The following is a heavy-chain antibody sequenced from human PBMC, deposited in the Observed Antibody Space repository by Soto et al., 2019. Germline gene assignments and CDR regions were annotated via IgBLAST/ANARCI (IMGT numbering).Heavy chain of an antibody. CDR2: ISSSSSYI. Sequence: GALRPSLAGLCFSLSSYCLNWVRQFPVKVLEWVSSISSSSSYIYYADSVKGRFTISRDNAKNSMYLQMNSLRADDTAAYYCAKNTPGFFSSRAQAFDYWGQGTLVPDSS. J-gene: IGHJ4*02. CDR3: AKNTPGFFSSRAQAFDY. D-gene: IGHD3-3*01. CDR1: CFSLSSYC. V-gene: IGHV3-21*04.